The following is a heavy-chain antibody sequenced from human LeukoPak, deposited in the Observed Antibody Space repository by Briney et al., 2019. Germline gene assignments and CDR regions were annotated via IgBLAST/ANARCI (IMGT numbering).Heavy chain of an antibody. CDR1: GGTFSSYS. CDR3: AREREEDTATRMAPYDIYYYYGMDV. V-gene: IGHV1-69*04. CDR2: IIPILGIA. J-gene: IGHJ6*02. D-gene: IGHD5-18*01. Sequence: SVKVSCKASGGTFSSYSTNWVRQAHGQGREWMGRIIPILGIANYAQKFQGRVTITADKSTSTAYMELSSLRSEDTAVYYCAREREEDTATRMAPYDIYYYYGMDVWGQGTTVTVSS.